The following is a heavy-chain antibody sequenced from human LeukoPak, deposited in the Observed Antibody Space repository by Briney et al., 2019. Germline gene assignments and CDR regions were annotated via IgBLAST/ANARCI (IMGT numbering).Heavy chain of an antibody. CDR2: IYYIGST. CDR3: ARGFCYDRSSPLYFQH. J-gene: IGHJ1*01. V-gene: IGHV4-59*01. CDR1: RGSISSYY. D-gene: IGHD3-22*01. Sequence: SETLSLTCTLSRGSISSYYWSWIRQPPGKGLEWIGYIYYIGSTNYNPSLKSRVTISVDTSKIQFSLKLSSVTAADAAVDDWARGFCYDRSSPLYFQHWGQGTLVTVSS.